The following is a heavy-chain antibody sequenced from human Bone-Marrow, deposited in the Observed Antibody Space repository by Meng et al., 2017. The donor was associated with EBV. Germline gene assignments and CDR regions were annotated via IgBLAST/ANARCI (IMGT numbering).Heavy chain of an antibody. J-gene: IGHJ4*02. CDR1: GLILKSYY. CDR3: AKSHKGDFFHPDF. D-gene: IGHD2-21*02. V-gene: IGHV1-2*02. CDR2: VSPGSGHS. Sequence: GVTGTKSGSQVRVPCTASGLILKSYYLYWVALAPGQGLEGPGGVSPGSGHSSHVRKFQGRVTMTSDTSTRTASMELSSLSSDDTAVYYCAKSHKGDFFHPDFWGLGTLVTVSS.